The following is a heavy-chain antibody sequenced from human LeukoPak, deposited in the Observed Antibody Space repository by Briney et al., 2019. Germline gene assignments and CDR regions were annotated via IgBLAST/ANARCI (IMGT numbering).Heavy chain of an antibody. V-gene: IGHV3-11*01. Sequence: GGSLRLSCAASGLTFSDYYMSWIRQALGKGLEWLSYINIGGTNTHYADSVKGRFTISRDNAKKSLYLEMTNLRAEDTAVYYCATDGAGFDTWGQGVQVTVSS. CDR3: ATDGAGFDT. CDR2: INIGGTNT. CDR1: GLTFSDYY. J-gene: IGHJ5*02.